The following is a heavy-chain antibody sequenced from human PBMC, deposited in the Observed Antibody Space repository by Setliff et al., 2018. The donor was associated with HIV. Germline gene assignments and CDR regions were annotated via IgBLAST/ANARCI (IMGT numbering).Heavy chain of an antibody. CDR2: INSASGGT. Sequence: ASVKVSCKTSGYMFIAYGMSWVRQAPGQGLEWMGWINSASGGTNYAQNFQGRVTVTRDTSTNTAYVELNSLKSDDTAVYYCARDYLHVFDIWGQGTMVTVSS. CDR3: ARDYLHVFDI. CDR1: GYMFIAYG. V-gene: IGHV1-2*02. J-gene: IGHJ3*02.